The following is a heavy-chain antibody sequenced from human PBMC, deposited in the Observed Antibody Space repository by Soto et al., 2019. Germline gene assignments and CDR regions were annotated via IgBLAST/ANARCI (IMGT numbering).Heavy chain of an antibody. D-gene: IGHD3-10*01. CDR2: IDKVGTDS. Sequence: GGSLRLSCAASEFTFSGRSVHWVRQAPGKGLVWVSGIDKVGTDSTYADSVKGRFTSSRDNAKNTVYLQMNSPRVEDTAVYYCARGWFGPDVWGKGTTVTVSS. CDR1: EFTFSGRS. V-gene: IGHV3-74*01. J-gene: IGHJ6*04. CDR3: ARGWFGPDV.